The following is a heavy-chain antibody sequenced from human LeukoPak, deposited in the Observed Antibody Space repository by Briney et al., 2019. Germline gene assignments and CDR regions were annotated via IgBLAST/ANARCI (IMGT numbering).Heavy chain of an antibody. CDR2: ISAYNGNT. J-gene: IGHJ6*02. CDR3: ARDPTGPEGDYYYGMDV. CDR1: GYTFTSYG. Sequence: EASVKVSCKASGYTFTSYGISWVRQAPGQGLEWMGWISAYNGNTNYAQKLQGRVTMTTDTSTSTAYMELRSLRSDDTAVYYCARDPTGPEGDYYYGMDVWGQGTTVTVSS. D-gene: IGHD1-14*01. V-gene: IGHV1-18*01.